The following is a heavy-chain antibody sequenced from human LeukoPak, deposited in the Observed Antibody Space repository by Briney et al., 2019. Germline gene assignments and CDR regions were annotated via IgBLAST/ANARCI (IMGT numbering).Heavy chain of an antibody. Sequence: SETLSLTCTVPGGSISSYYWSWIRQPAGKGLEWIGRIYTSGSTNYNPSLKSRVTMSVDTSKNQFSLKLSSVTAADTAVYYCARGGVYCSSTSCSGFDPWGQGTLVTVSS. CDR1: GGSISSYY. J-gene: IGHJ5*02. CDR3: ARGGVYCSSTSCSGFDP. CDR2: IYTSGST. D-gene: IGHD2-2*01. V-gene: IGHV4-4*07.